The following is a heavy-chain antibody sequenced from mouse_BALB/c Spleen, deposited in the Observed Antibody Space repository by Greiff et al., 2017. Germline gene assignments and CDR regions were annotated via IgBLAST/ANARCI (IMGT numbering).Heavy chain of an antibody. CDR1: GYSITSDYA. V-gene: IGHV3-2*02. J-gene: IGHJ2*01. CDR2: ISYSGST. Sequence: DVKLVESGPGLVKPSQSLSLTCTVTGYSITSDYAWNWIRQFPGNKLEWMGYISYSGSTSYNPSLKSRISITRDTSKNQFFLQLNSVTTEDTATYYCARSGGKGYYFDYWGQGTTLTVSS. CDR3: ARSGGKGYYFDY. D-gene: IGHD1-3*01.